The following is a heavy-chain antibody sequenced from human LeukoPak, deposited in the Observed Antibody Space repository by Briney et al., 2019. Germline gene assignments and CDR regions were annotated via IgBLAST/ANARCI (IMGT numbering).Heavy chain of an antibody. D-gene: IGHD5-12*01. CDR2: ISAYNGNT. CDR1: GYTFTSYG. CDR3: ARDSGYSGYDWGIFDY. J-gene: IGHJ4*02. V-gene: IGHV1-18*01. Sequence: GASVKVSCKASGYTFTSYGISWVRQAPRQGLEWMGWISAYNGNTNYAQKLQGRVTMTTDTSTSTAYMELRSLRSDDTAVYYCARDSGYSGYDWGIFDYWGQGTLVTVSS.